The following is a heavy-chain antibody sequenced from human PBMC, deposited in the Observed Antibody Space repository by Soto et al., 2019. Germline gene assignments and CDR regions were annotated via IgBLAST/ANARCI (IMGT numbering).Heavy chain of an antibody. J-gene: IGHJ6*02. V-gene: IGHV3-49*03. CDR1: GFTFGDYA. Sequence: GGSLRLSCTASGFTFGDYAMGWFRQAPGKGLEWVGFIRSKAYGGTTEYAASVKGRFTISRDDSKSIAYLQMNSLKTEDTAVYYCTRDLLSTNYYYGMDVWGQGTTVTVSS. CDR2: IRSKAYGGTT. D-gene: IGHD2-2*01. CDR3: TRDLLSTNYYYGMDV.